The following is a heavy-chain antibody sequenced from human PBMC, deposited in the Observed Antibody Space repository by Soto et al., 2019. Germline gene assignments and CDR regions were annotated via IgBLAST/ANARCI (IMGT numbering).Heavy chain of an antibody. CDR2: IYPGDSDT. J-gene: IGHJ3*02. CDR3: ARQGGDGSSSWYDAFDI. V-gene: IGHV5-51*01. CDR1: GYSFTSYW. D-gene: IGHD6-13*01. Sequence: GESLKISCKGSGYSFTSYWIGWVRQMPGKGLEWMGIIYPGDSDTRYSPSCQGQVTISADKSISTAYLQWSSLKASDTAMYYCARQGGDGSSSWYDAFDIWGQGTMVTVSS.